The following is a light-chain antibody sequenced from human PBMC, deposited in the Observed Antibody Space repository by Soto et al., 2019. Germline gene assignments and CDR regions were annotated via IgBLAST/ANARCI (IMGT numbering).Light chain of an antibody. Sequence: DVQMPQSPSTLSASVGDRVTITCRAGQSISRWLAWYQQKPGKASKLLIYDAASLVSGVPSMFSGSGSGSEFTFTFSSLQPDDFATYYCQQYNSYSTFGQVTKVEIK. CDR3: QQYNSYST. V-gene: IGKV1-5*01. CDR2: DAA. J-gene: IGKJ1*01. CDR1: QSISRW.